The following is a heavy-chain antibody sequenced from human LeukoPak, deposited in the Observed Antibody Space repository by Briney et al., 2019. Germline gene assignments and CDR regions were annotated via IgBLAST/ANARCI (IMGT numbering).Heavy chain of an antibody. CDR3: ARAIVVVVAAIGETGEFDP. Sequence: SETLSLTCTVSGGSISSYYWSWIRQPPGKGLEWIGYIYYSGSTNYNPSPKSRVTISVDTSKNQFSLKLSSVTAADTAVYYCARAIVVVVAAIGETGEFDPWGQGTLVTVSS. J-gene: IGHJ5*02. CDR2: IYYSGST. V-gene: IGHV4-59*01. D-gene: IGHD2-15*01. CDR1: GGSISSYY.